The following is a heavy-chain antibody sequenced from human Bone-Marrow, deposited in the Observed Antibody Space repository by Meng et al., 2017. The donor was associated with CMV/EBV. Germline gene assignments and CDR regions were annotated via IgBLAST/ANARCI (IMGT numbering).Heavy chain of an antibody. J-gene: IGHJ5*02. CDR2: IYPGDSDT. CDR3: ASARSALPAPFDP. Sequence: KVSCKGSGYSFSNHWIGWVRQMPGKGLEWMGIIYPGDSDTRYSPSFQGQVTISADKSISTAYLQWSSLKASDTAMYYCASARSALPAPFDPWGQGTLVTVSS. V-gene: IGHV5-51*01. D-gene: IGHD2-2*01. CDR1: GYSFSNHW.